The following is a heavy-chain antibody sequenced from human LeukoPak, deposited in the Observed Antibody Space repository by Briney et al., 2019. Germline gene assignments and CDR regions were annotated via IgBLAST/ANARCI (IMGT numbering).Heavy chain of an antibody. CDR3: ARVPPAAGTKKSIDY. CDR2: IYYSGST. J-gene: IGHJ4*02. CDR1: GGSISSGDYY. Sequence: SETLSLTCTVSGGSISSGDYYWSWIRQPPGKGLEWIGYIYYSGSTYYNPSLKSRVTISVDTSKNQFSLKLSSVTAADTAVYYCARVPPAAGTKKSIDYWGQGTLVTVSS. V-gene: IGHV4-30-4*01. D-gene: IGHD6-13*01.